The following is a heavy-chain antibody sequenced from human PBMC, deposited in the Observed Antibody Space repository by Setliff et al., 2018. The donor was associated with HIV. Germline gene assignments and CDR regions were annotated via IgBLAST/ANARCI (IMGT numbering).Heavy chain of an antibody. CDR1: GGSISSHL. CDR3: ARGTLYYDYVWGTPFPFDY. D-gene: IGHD3-16*01. Sequence: SETLSLTCTVSGGSISSHLWSWIRQPPGKGLEWIGSIYYSGSTNYNPSLKSRVTISVVTSKNQFSLKLSSVTAADTAVYYCARGTLYYDYVWGTPFPFDYWGQGTLVTVSS. CDR2: IYYSGST. V-gene: IGHV4-59*11. J-gene: IGHJ4*02.